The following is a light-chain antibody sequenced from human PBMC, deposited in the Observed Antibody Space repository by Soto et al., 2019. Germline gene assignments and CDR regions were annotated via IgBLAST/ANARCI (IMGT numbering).Light chain of an antibody. CDR3: QHNNGYSWT. Sequence: DTQITQSPSTLSASVGDRVTITCRASQSIRSWLAWYQQKPGKAPKVLIYDASSLESGVPSWFSGSGSGTEFTLTISSLQPDDFATYYCQHNNGYSWTFGQGTKVDIK. CDR2: DAS. CDR1: QSIRSW. J-gene: IGKJ1*01. V-gene: IGKV1-5*01.